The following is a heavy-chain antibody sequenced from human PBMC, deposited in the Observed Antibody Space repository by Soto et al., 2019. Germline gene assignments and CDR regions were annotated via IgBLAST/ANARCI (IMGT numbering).Heavy chain of an antibody. J-gene: IGHJ5*02. Sequence: ASVKVSCKASGYTFTSYGMNWVRQAPGRGLEWMGWINPGNGNTKYSQKFQGRVIIERDTSASTAYMELSSLRSEDTAVYYCARDRIRLLGYYGSGSYYHPNWFDPWGQGTLVTVSS. V-gene: IGHV1-3*01. CDR3: ARDRIRLLGYYGSGSYYHPNWFDP. CDR2: INPGNGNT. CDR1: GYTFTSYG. D-gene: IGHD3-10*01.